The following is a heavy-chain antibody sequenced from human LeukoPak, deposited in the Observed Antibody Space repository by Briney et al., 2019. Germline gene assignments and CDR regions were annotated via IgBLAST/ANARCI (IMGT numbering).Heavy chain of an antibody. CDR3: AKDLSYGDTSYFYYYMDV. D-gene: IGHD4-17*01. CDR2: ISGSGGSS. Sequence: GGSLRLSCADSGFIYSNFAMNWVRQAPGKGLEWVSVISGSGGSSFYADSVKGRFIISRDNSKNTLYMQMNSLRVEDTAQYYCAKDLSYGDTSYFYYYMDVWGKGTTVTVSS. V-gene: IGHV3-23*01. J-gene: IGHJ6*03. CDR1: GFIYSNFA.